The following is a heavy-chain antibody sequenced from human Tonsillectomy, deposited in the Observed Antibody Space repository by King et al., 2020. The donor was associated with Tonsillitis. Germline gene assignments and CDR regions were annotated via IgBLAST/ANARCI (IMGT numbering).Heavy chain of an antibody. V-gene: IGHV1-69*04. J-gene: IGHJ3*02. Sequence: QLVQSGAEVKKPGSSVKVSCKSSVGTLSTFNISGVRQAPGLGLVGLGRIIPILSMTNYAQKVQGRVTITADKSTSTAYMELSRWRSEDTAVYYCARVIAVSGSESLDIWGQGKMVTVSS. CDR1: VGTLSTFN. CDR3: ARVIAVSGSESLDI. D-gene: IGHD6-19*01. CDR2: IIPILSMT.